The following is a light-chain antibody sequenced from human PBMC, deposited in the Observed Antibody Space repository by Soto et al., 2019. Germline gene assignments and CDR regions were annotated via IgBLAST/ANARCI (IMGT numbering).Light chain of an antibody. Sequence: EVVMTQSPGTVSVSPGERATLSCRASQSVGTSLAWYQQTPGQAPRLLIYGPSTRATGVPARFSGSGSGTEVTFTISSLQSEDFAVYFCQQYYNWPPITFGQGTRLEMK. CDR2: GPS. CDR3: QQYYNWPPIT. J-gene: IGKJ5*01. CDR1: QSVGTS. V-gene: IGKV3-15*01.